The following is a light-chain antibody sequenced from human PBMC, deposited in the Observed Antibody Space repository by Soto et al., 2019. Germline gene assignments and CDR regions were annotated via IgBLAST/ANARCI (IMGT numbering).Light chain of an antibody. V-gene: IGKV4-1*01. J-gene: IGKJ2*01. CDR3: QQYYSTPFT. CDR2: WAS. Sequence: DIVMTQSPDSLAVSLGERATINCKSSQIVSYSSNNKNYLAWYQQKPGQPPKLLIYWASTRESGVPDRFSGSGSGTDFTLTISSLQDEDVAVYYCQQYYSTPFTFGQGTKLENK. CDR1: QIVSYSSNNKNY.